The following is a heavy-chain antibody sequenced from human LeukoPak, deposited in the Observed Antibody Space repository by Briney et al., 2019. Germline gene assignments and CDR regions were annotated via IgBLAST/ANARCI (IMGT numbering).Heavy chain of an antibody. Sequence: ASVKVSCKASGYTFTSYYMHWVRQAPGQGLEWMGIINPSGGSTSYAQKFQGRVTMTRDTSTSTVYMELSSLRSEDTAVYYCARDRAAAVLIIGGDYYFDYWGQEPWSPSPQ. CDR1: GYTFTSYY. V-gene: IGHV1-46*01. D-gene: IGHD6-13*01. CDR2: INPSGGST. CDR3: ARDRAAAVLIIGGDYYFDY. J-gene: IGHJ4*01.